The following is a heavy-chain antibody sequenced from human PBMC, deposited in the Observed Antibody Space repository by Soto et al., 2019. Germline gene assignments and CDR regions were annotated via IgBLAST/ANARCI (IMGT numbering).Heavy chain of an antibody. J-gene: IGHJ4*02. Sequence: QVQLQESGPGLVKPSQTLSLTCTVSGGSISSGGYYWSWIRQHPGKGLEWIGYIYYSGSTYYNPSLKSLVTISVDTSKNQSSLKLSSVTAADTAVYYCARLTSGPVYFDYWGQGTLVTVSS. V-gene: IGHV4-31*01. CDR1: GGSISSGGYY. CDR3: ARLTSGPVYFDY. CDR2: IYYSGST. D-gene: IGHD3-10*01.